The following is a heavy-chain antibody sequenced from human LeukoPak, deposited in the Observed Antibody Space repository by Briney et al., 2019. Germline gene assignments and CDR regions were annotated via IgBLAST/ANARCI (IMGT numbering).Heavy chain of an antibody. J-gene: IGHJ4*02. CDR2: MSPNSGDT. D-gene: IGHD7-27*01. V-gene: IGHV1-8*01. Sequence: AASVKVPCKASGYTFTSYDFNWVRQATGQRPEWMGWMSPNSGDTGYAQKFQDRVTMTRNTSISTAYMELGSLRSDDTAVYYCARGPPNWGYDYWGPGTLVTVSS. CDR3: ARGPPNWGYDY. CDR1: GYTFTSYD.